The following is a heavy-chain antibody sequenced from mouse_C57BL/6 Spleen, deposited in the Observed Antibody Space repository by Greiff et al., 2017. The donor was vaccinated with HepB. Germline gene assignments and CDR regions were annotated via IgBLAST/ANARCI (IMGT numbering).Heavy chain of an antibody. V-gene: IGHV5-17*01. Sequence: DVMLVESGGGLVKPGGSLKLSCAASGFTFSDYGMHWVRQAPEKGLEWVAYISSGSSTIYYADTVKGRFTISRDNAKNTLFLQMTSLRSEDTAMYYCARTFYDYEDYWGQGTTLTVSS. D-gene: IGHD2-4*01. CDR1: GFTFSDYG. CDR2: ISSGSSTI. CDR3: ARTFYDYEDY. J-gene: IGHJ2*01.